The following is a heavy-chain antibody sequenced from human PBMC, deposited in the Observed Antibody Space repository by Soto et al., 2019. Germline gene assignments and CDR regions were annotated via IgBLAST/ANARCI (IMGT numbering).Heavy chain of an antibody. J-gene: IGHJ4*01. CDR3: AGRASRYYYDSSGYFDY. D-gene: IGHD3-22*01. V-gene: IGHV4-59*01. Sequence: SETLSLTCSVSGGSISSYYWSWIRQPPGKGLEWIGYIYYSGSTNYNPSLKSRVTISVDTSKNQFSLKLSSVTAADTAVYYCAGRASRYYYDSSGYFDYWG. CDR2: IYYSGST. CDR1: GGSISSYY.